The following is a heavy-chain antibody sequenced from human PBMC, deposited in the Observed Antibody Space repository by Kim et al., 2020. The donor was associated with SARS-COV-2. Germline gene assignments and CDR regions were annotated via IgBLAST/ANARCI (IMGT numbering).Heavy chain of an antibody. D-gene: IGHD5-18*01. Sequence: NPALKSRVTISVDTSKNQFSLKLSSVTAADTAVYYCARGRGTAMVTRIDYWGQGTLVTVSS. V-gene: IGHV4-34*01. J-gene: IGHJ4*02. CDR3: ARGRGTAMVTRIDY.